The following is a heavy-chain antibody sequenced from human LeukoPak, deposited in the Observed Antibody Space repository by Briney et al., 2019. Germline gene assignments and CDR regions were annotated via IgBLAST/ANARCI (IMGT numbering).Heavy chain of an antibody. CDR1: GGSFSGYY. J-gene: IGHJ4*02. D-gene: IGHD6-6*01. Sequence: PWETLSLTCAVYGGSFSGYYWGWIRQPPGKGLEWIGEINHSGSTNYNPSLKSRVTISVDTSKNQFSLKLSSVTAADTAVYYCARGARKARLGYWGQGTLVTVSS. V-gene: IGHV4-34*01. CDR3: ARGARKARLGY. CDR2: INHSGST.